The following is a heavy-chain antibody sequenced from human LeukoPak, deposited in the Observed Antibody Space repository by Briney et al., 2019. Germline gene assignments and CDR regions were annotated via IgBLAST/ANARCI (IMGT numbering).Heavy chain of an antibody. CDR1: GFTFSSYG. CDR2: IWYDGTNE. CDR3: VRDLDHNDFWSGYWPDAFDS. Sequence: GRSLRLSCAAPGFTFSSYGMPWVRQAPGKGLEWGAVIWYDGTNEYYADSVKGRFTISRDNSRNTLYLQMSRLRAEDTALYYCVRDLDHNDFWSGYWPDAFDSWGQGTMVFVSS. J-gene: IGHJ3*02. D-gene: IGHD3-3*01. V-gene: IGHV3-33*01.